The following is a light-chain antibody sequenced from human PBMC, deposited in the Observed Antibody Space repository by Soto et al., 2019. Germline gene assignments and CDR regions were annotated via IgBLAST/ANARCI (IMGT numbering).Light chain of an antibody. CDR2: GAS. J-gene: IGKJ1*01. CDR3: QQYNKWLKT. CDR1: QSVSSN. V-gene: IGKV3-15*01. Sequence: EIVMTQSPVTLSVSPGERATLSCRASQSVSSNLAWYQQKPGQAPRLLIYGASSRATGIPARFSGSGSGTQFTLTITSLQPEDVAVYYCQQYNKWLKTFGQGTKVEIK.